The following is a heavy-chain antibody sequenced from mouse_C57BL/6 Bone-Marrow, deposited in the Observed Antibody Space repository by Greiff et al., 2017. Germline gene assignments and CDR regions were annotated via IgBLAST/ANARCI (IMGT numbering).Heavy chain of an antibody. J-gene: IGHJ2*01. CDR1: GYTFTSYG. V-gene: IGHV1-81*01. D-gene: IGHD1-1*01. CDR2: IYPRSGNT. CDR3: ARSTVGVPDY. Sequence: QVQLQQSGAELARPGASVKLSCTASGYTFTSYGISWVKQRTGQGLEWIGEIYPRSGNTYYNEKFKGKATLTADKSSSTAYMELRSLTSEDAAVDFCARSTVGVPDYWGQGTTLTVSS.